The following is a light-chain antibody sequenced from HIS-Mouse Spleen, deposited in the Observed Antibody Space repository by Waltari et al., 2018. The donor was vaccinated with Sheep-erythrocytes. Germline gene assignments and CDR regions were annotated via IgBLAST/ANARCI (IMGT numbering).Light chain of an antibody. CDR3: CSYAGSSTPGV. Sequence: QAAPIQPASVSGSSGQAITIPRTGTSRAVWYYNHLSGYQHHPGKAPKLMIYEGSKRPSGVSNRFSGSKSGTTAFLTSSGGQAEDEAYYYSCSYAGSSTPGVFGGRPKLTVL. CDR1: SRAVWYYNH. J-gene: IGLJ3*02. CDR2: EGS. V-gene: IGLV2-23*01.